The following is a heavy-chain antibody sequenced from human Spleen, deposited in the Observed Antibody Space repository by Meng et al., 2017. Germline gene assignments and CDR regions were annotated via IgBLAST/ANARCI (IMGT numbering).Heavy chain of an antibody. J-gene: IGHJ4*02. D-gene: IGHD3-3*01. V-gene: IGHV4-34*01. CDR1: GGSFRDYS. CDR2: INHSGAT. Sequence: LQKWGPGLLKPPGTLALTCGVYGGSFRDYSWSWIRQPPGKGLEWIGEINHSGATNYNPSLKSRVTISVDTSKNQFSLKLNSVTAADTAIYYCARRRLYDFWSGSTPFDYWGQGTLVTVSS. CDR3: ARRRLYDFWSGSTPFDY.